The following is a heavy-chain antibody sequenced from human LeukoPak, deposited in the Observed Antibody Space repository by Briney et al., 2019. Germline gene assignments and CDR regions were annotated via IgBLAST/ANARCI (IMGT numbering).Heavy chain of an antibody. CDR2: ISYDGSNK. J-gene: IGHJ3*02. V-gene: IGHV3-30*18. D-gene: IGHD4-17*01. Sequence: GRSLRLSCAASGFTFSSYGMHWVRQAPGKGLEWVSVISYDGSNKYYADSVKGRFTISRDNSKNTLYLQMNSLRAEDTAVYYCAKFPDGDYGTEYAFEIWGQGTMVTVSS. CDR3: AKFPDGDYGTEYAFEI. CDR1: GFTFSSYG.